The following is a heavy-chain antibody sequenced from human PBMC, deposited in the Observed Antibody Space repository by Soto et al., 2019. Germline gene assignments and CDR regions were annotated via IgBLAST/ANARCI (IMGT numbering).Heavy chain of an antibody. CDR2: ISGSGGST. D-gene: IGHD7-27*01. V-gene: IGHV3-23*01. CDR1: GFTFSSYA. J-gene: IGHJ4*02. Sequence: GGSMRLSCAASGFTFSSYAMSWVRQAPGKGLEWVSAISGSGGSTYYADSVKGRFTISRDNSKNTLYLQMNSLRAEDTALYYCAKDLTWMNPPFDYWGQGPLVTVSS. CDR3: AKDLTWMNPPFDY.